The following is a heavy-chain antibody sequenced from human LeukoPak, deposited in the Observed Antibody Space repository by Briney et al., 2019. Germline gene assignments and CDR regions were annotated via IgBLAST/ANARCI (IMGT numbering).Heavy chain of an antibody. V-gene: IGHV3-11*03. J-gene: IGHJ4*02. Sequence: PGGSLRLSCVASGFTFSSSVMSWVRQAPGKGLEWVSYISSSSSYTNYADSVKGRFTISRDNAKNSLYLQMNSLRAEDTAVYYCARGIAAAGTIASEYYFDYWGQGTLVTVSS. CDR3: ARGIAAAGTIASEYYFDY. CDR2: ISSSSSYT. CDR1: GFTFSSSV. D-gene: IGHD6-13*01.